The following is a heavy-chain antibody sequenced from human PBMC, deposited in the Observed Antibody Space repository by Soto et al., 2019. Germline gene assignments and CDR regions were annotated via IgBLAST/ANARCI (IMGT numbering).Heavy chain of an antibody. Sequence: SETLSLTCTVSGGSISSYYWSWIRQPPGKGLERIGYIYYSGSTNYNPSLKSRVTISVDTSKNQFSLKLSSVTAADTAVYYCARGRGDDYGDYSGWFDPWGQGTLVTVSS. CDR2: IYYSGST. CDR3: ARGRGDDYGDYSGWFDP. CDR1: GGSISSYY. J-gene: IGHJ5*02. D-gene: IGHD4-17*01. V-gene: IGHV4-59*01.